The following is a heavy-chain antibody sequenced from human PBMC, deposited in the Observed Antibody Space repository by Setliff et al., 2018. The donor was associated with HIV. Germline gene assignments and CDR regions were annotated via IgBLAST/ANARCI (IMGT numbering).Heavy chain of an antibody. CDR2: GFHSGSP. CDR3: ARAFGTKYYFDY. V-gene: IGHV4-38-2*01. CDR1: GYPISSGYY. Sequence: SETLSLTCAVSGYPISSGYYWGWIRQPPGKGLEWIGSGFHSGSPYYNPSLKSRVTISIDTSKNQFSLKLTSVTAADTAVYYCARAFGTKYYFDYWGQGTLVTVS. D-gene: IGHD1-7*01. J-gene: IGHJ4*02.